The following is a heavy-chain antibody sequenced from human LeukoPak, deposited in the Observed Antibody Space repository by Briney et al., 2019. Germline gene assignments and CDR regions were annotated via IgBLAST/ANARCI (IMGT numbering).Heavy chain of an antibody. CDR2: IYSGGSA. V-gene: IGHV3-53*01. J-gene: IGHJ5*02. CDR3: ARGHMVRDPFDP. D-gene: IGHD3-10*01. CDR1: GFSVSNNY. Sequence: GGSLRLSCAASGFSVSNNYMSWVRQAPGKGLEWVSVIYSGGSAYYTDSVKGRFAISRDHSTNTLYLQMNSLTAEDTAVYYCARGHMVRDPFDPWGQGTLVTVSS.